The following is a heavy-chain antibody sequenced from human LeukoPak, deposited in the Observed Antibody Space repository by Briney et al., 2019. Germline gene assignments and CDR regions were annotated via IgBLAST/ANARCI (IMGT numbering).Heavy chain of an antibody. J-gene: IGHJ4*02. Sequence: GGSLRLSCAASGFTFSDYYMSWIRQAPGKGLEWASAISGSGGSTYYADSVKGRFTISRDNSKNTLYLQMNSLRAEDTAVYYCASLAGYSSGWPIDYWGQGTLVTVSS. CDR1: GFTFSDYY. CDR2: ISGSGGST. CDR3: ASLAGYSSGWPIDY. D-gene: IGHD6-19*01. V-gene: IGHV3-23*01.